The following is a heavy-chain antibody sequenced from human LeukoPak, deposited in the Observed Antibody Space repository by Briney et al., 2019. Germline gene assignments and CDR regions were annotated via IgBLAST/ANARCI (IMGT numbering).Heavy chain of an antibody. CDR2: TYTGGNS. CDR3: ARDLAYYYDSY. D-gene: IGHD3-22*01. J-gene: IGHJ4*02. V-gene: IGHV3-53*05. CDR1: GFTVSSIH. Sequence: SGGSLRLSCAASGFTVSSIHMVWVRQAPGKGLEWVSVTYTGGNSYYADSVKGRFTISRDNSKNTLYLQMNSLRAEDTAVYYCARDLAYYYDSYWGQGTLVTVSS.